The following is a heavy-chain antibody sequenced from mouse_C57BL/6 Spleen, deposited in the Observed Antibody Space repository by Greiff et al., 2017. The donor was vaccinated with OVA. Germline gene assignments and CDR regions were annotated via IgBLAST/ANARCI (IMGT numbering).Heavy chain of an antibody. CDR1: GYTFTDYN. CDR2: INPNNGGT. V-gene: IGHV1-18*01. J-gene: IGHJ4*01. Sequence: VQLQQSGPELVKPGASVKIPCKASGYTFTDYNMDWVKQSHGKSLEWIGDINPNNGGTIYNQKFKGKATLTVDKSSSTAYMELRSLTSEDTAVYDCARKYGALDAMDYWGQGTSVTVSS. CDR3: ARKYGALDAMDY. D-gene: IGHD2-10*02.